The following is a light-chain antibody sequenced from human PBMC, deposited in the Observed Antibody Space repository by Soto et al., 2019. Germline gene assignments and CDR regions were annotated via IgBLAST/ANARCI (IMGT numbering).Light chain of an antibody. CDR2: DAS. Sequence: DIVLTQSPGTLSLSPGERATLSCRASQSVSSNHLAWYQQKPGQAPRLLIYDASNRATGIPARFRGSGSGTEFTLTISSLQPDDFATYYCQQYNSYSTFGQGTKVDIK. CDR1: QSVSSNH. CDR3: QQYNSYST. V-gene: IGKV3-20*01. J-gene: IGKJ1*01.